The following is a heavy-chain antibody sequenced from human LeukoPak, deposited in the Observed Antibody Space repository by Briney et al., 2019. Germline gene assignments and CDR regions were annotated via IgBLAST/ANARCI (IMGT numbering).Heavy chain of an antibody. Sequence: GGSLRLSCAASGFTFSSYAMHWVRQPPGKGLEWVAVISYDGTNKYYADSVKGRFTISRDNSKNTLYLQMNSLRAEDTAVYSCARANTGGLLSIMAYWGQGTLVTVSS. CDR3: ARANTGGLLSIMAY. D-gene: IGHD3-16*01. CDR2: ISYDGTNK. J-gene: IGHJ4*02. CDR1: GFTFSSYA. V-gene: IGHV3-30*04.